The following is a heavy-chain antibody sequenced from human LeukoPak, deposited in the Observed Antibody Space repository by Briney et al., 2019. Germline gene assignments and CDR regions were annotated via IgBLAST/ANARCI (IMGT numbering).Heavy chain of an antibody. CDR2: IYYSGST. D-gene: IGHD3-10*01. CDR1: GGSISSYY. Sequence: SETLSLTCTVSGGSISSYYWSWIRQPPGKGLEWIGYIYYSGSTNYNPSLKSRVTISVDTSKNQFSLKLSSVTAADTAVYYCAREWSIRGVNSYGMDVWGKGTMVTVSS. CDR3: AREWSIRGVNSYGMDV. V-gene: IGHV4-59*01. J-gene: IGHJ6*04.